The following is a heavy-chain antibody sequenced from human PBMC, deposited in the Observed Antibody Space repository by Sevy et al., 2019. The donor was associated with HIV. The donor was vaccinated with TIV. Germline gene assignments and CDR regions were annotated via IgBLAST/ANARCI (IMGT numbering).Heavy chain of an antibody. CDR3: AREGCTKPQDY. D-gene: IGHD2-8*01. CDR2: LSFGCGKI. CDR1: GFDFSIYS. J-gene: IGHJ4*02. Sequence: GGSLRFSCAASGFDFSIYSMSWVRQAPGKGLEWVSTLSFGCGKINYADSVKGRFTISRDNSKSSVYLQMNNMRVEDTAVYYCAREGCTKPQDYWGQGTLVTVSS. V-gene: IGHV3-23*01.